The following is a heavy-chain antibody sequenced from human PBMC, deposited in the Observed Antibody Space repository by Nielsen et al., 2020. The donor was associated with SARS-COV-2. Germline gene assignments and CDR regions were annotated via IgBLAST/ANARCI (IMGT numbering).Heavy chain of an antibody. V-gene: IGHV1-46*01. CDR3: ARGGFSRTSNIDF. D-gene: IGHD6-13*01. CDR2: VNPVDGST. CDR1: GYPFSSVY. J-gene: IGHJ4*02. Sequence: ASVKVSCKASGYPFSSVYIYWVRQAPGIGLEWMGIVNPVDGSTNYVQKFQGRVTMTRDTSTSTVYMELSSLRSEDTAVYYCARGGFSRTSNIDFWGQGTLVTVSS.